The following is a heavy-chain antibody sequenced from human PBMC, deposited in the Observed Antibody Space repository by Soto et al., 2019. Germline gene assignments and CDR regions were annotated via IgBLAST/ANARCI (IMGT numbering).Heavy chain of an antibody. CDR2: MNPNSGNT. J-gene: IGHJ4*02. CDR3: ASERSSGWYVDY. Sequence: QVQLVQSGAEVKKPGASVKVSCKASGYTFTSYDINWVRQATGQGLEWMGWMNPNSGNTVYAQKFQGRVNMTRTTSVSTAYMELSSLRSEDTAVYYCASERSSGWYVDYWGQGTLVTVSS. CDR1: GYTFTSYD. D-gene: IGHD6-19*01. V-gene: IGHV1-8*01.